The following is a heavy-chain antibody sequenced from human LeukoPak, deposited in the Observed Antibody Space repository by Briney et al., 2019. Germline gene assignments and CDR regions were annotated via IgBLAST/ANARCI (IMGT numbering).Heavy chain of an antibody. CDR3: ARVQWELRGVGSYFEY. CDR1: GFTLSGNY. V-gene: IGHV3-53*01. D-gene: IGHD1-26*01. Sequence: PGGSLRLSCVVSGFTLSGNYMRWVRQAPGTGLEWVSIMYVSGTTDYADSVKGRFTISRDNAKNSLYLQMNSLRAEDTAVYYCARVQWELRGVGSYFEYWGQGALVTVSS. J-gene: IGHJ4*02. CDR2: MYVSGTT.